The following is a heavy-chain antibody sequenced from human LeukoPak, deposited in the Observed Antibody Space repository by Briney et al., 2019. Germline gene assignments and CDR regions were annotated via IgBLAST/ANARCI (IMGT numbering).Heavy chain of an antibody. D-gene: IGHD3-22*01. J-gene: IGHJ4*02. Sequence: GESLKISCKGSGYSFTNYWIGWLRQMPGKGLEWMGGIYPGGSNTRYSPSIQGQVTISADKSISTAYLQWSSLKASDTAMYYCARRGYYDSSGYYIFDYWGQGTLVTVSS. CDR3: ARRGYYDSSGYYIFDY. CDR2: IYPGGSNT. V-gene: IGHV5-51*01. CDR1: GYSFTNYW.